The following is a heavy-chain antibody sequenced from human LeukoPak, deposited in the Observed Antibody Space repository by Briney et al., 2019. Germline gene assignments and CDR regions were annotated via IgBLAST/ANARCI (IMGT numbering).Heavy chain of an antibody. Sequence: NPSETLSLTCTVSGGSITRYYWTWIRQPPGKGLEWIGYIFSSGSTNYNPSLKSRVAISLDTSKRQFSLRLTSVTAADTAVYYCARDGCSSTSCYSDYYYGMDVWGQGTTVTVSS. CDR1: GGSITRYY. V-gene: IGHV4-59*01. CDR2: IFSSGST. J-gene: IGHJ6*02. CDR3: ARDGCSSTSCYSDYYYGMDV. D-gene: IGHD2-2*01.